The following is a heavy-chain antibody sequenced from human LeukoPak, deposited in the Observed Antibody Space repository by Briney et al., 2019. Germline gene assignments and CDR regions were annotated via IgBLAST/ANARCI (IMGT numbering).Heavy chain of an antibody. CDR3: AKSSSYFLTYFDY. J-gene: IGHJ4*02. V-gene: IGHV3-11*04. CDR2: IGTTGTTK. CDR1: GFTFSDFY. Sequence: GGSLRLSCAASGFTFSDFYVTWIRQAPGKGLEWVSYIGTTGTTKYYADSVKGRFTISRDNAKKTLFLQMNNLRAEDTAVYYCAKSSSYFLTYFDYWGQGNLVTVSS. D-gene: IGHD3-22*01.